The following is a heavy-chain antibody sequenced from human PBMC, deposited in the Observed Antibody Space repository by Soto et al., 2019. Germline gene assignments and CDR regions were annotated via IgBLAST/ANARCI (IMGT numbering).Heavy chain of an antibody. Sequence: EVQLVESGGGLVQPGGSLRLSCAASGFTFSSYWMHWVRQAPGKGLVWVSRINSDGSSKSYADSVKGRFTIYRDNAKNTLYLQMNSLRAEDTAVYYCAVAVAGPTAIGYWGQGTLVTVSS. V-gene: IGHV3-74*01. CDR1: GFTFSSYW. D-gene: IGHD6-19*01. CDR2: INSDGSSK. CDR3: AVAVAGPTAIGY. J-gene: IGHJ4*02.